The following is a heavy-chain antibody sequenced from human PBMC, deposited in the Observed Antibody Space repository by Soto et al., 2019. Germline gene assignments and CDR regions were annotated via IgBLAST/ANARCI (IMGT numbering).Heavy chain of an antibody. CDR1: GYSISSGYY. CDR3: ARGLEDIVVVPAVNWFDP. CDR2: IYHSRST. V-gene: IGHV4-38-2*01. J-gene: IGHJ5*02. Sequence: SETLSLTCAVSGYSISSGYYWGWIRQPPGKGLEWIGSIYHSRSTYYNPSLKSRVTISVDTSKNQFSLKLSSVTAADTAVYYCARGLEDIVVVPAVNWFDPWGQGTLVTVSS. D-gene: IGHD2-2*01.